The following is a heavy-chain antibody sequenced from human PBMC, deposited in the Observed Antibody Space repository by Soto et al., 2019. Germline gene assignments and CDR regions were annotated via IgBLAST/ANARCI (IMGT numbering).Heavy chain of an antibody. V-gene: IGHV4-59*08. CDR1: GGSVTNHH. CDR3: ATYLGGGGGRGY. Sequence: QVQLQESGPGLVKPSETLSLTCTVSGGSVTNHHLSWIRQPPGKELEWMGYINYDGSTTYNPSLRSRVTMSLDTSNSQPSLKLSSVTAADTAVYYCATYLGGGGGRGYWGQGTLVTVSS. D-gene: IGHD2-21*01. CDR2: INYDGST. J-gene: IGHJ4*02.